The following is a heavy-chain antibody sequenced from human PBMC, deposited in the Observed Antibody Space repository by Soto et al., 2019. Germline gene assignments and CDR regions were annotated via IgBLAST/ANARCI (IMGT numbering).Heavy chain of an antibody. J-gene: IGHJ4*02. V-gene: IGHV2-70*11. Sequence: SGPTLVNPTQTLTLTCTFSGFSLSTSGMCVSWIRQPPGKALEWLARIDWDDDKYYSTSLKTRLTISKDTSKNQVVLTMTNMDPVDTATYYCARIPMGNCGGDCYYDYWGQGTLVTVSS. D-gene: IGHD2-21*02. CDR3: ARIPMGNCGGDCYYDY. CDR2: IDWDDDK. CDR1: GFSLSTSGMC.